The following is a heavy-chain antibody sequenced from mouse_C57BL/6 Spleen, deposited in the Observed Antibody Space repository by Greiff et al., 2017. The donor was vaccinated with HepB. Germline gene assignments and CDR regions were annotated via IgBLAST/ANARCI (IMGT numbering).Heavy chain of an antibody. V-gene: IGHV3-8*01. Sequence: EVKLMESGPGLAKPSQTLSLTCSVTGYSITSDYWNWIRKFPGNKLEYMGYISYSGSTYYNPSLKSRISITRDTSKNHYYLQLNSVTTEDTATYYCARSEAMVTPGYFDVWGTGTTVTVSS. CDR3: ARSEAMVTPGYFDV. CDR2: ISYSGST. J-gene: IGHJ1*03. D-gene: IGHD2-2*01. CDR1: GYSITSDY.